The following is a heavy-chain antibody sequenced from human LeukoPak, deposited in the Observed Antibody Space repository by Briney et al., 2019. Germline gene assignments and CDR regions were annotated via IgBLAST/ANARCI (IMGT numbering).Heavy chain of an antibody. CDR2: ISSSSSYI. D-gene: IGHD1-26*01. Sequence: PGGSLRLSCVASGFTLSTYEVNWVRQAPGKGLEWVSSISSSSSYIYYADSVKGRFTISRDNAKNSLYLQMNSLRAEDTAVYYCARERELPYFDYWGQGTLVTVSS. J-gene: IGHJ4*02. CDR3: ARERELPYFDY. CDR1: GFTLSTYE. V-gene: IGHV3-21*01.